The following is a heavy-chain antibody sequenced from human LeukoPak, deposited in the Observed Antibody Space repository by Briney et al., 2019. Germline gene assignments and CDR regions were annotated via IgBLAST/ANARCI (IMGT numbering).Heavy chain of an antibody. CDR2: ISSSSSYI. CDR3: ARDQYYYDSSGYYP. V-gene: IGHV3-21*01. J-gene: IGHJ5*02. Sequence: GGSLRLSCAASGFTFSSYSMNWVRQAPGKGLEWVSSISSSSSYIYYADSVKGRFTISRDNAKDSLYLQMNSLRAEDTAVYYCARDQYYYDSSGYYPWGQGTLVTVSS. D-gene: IGHD3-22*01. CDR1: GFTFSSYS.